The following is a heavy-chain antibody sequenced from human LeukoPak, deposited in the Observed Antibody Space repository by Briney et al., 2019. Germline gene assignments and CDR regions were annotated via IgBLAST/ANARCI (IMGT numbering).Heavy chain of an antibody. CDR3: AKLSRYQLLWLYFDY. CDR2: ISYDGSNK. J-gene: IGHJ4*02. V-gene: IGHV3-30-3*02. CDR1: GFTFSSYA. Sequence: GRSLRLSCAASGFTFSSYAMHWVRQAPGKGLEWVAVISYDGSNKYYADSVKGRFTISRDNSKNTLYLQMNSLRAEDTAVYYCAKLSRYQLLWLYFDYWGQGTLVTVSS. D-gene: IGHD2-2*01.